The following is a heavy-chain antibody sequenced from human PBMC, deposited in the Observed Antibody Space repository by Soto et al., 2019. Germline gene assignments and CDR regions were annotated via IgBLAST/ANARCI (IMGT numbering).Heavy chain of an antibody. J-gene: IGHJ5*02. CDR1: GGSISIGGYY. CDR2: VYTSGST. D-gene: IGHD6-19*01. CDR3: ARDRFDPGYSSGWTNSHETNWFDP. V-gene: IGHV4-61*02. Sequence: PTEALSVTCTVSGGSISIGGYYWSWIRQPAGKGREWIGRVYTSGSTNYNPSLKSRVTISVDTSKNQFSLKLSSVTAADTAVYYCARDRFDPGYSSGWTNSHETNWFDPWGQGTMVTVSS.